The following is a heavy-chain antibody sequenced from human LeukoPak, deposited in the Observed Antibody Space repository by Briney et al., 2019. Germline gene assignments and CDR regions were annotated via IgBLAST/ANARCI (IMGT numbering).Heavy chain of an antibody. J-gene: IGHJ4*02. CDR2: IWYDGSNQ. D-gene: IGHD6-6*01. CDR1: GFTVSSNY. CDR3: ARDIAARRLDY. Sequence: PGGSLRLSCAASGFTVSSNYMSWVRQAPGKGLEWVAVIWYDGSNQYYADSVKGRFTISRDNSKNTLYLQMSSLRAEDTAVYYCARDIAARRLDYWGQGTLVTVSS. V-gene: IGHV3-33*08.